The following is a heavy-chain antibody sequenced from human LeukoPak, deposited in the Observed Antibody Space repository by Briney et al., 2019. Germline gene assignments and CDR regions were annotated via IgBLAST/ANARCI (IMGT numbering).Heavy chain of an antibody. J-gene: IGHJ6*03. CDR2: ISPYTTKT. D-gene: IGHD1-26*01. Sequence: ASVKVSCKASGYTFISYGITWVRQAPGQGLEWMGWISPYTTKTNYAQSLQGRVTMTTDTTTSTAYMELRSLRSDDTAVYYCAREGGVGPTAPPDYYSYQMDVWGKGTTVTVSS. CDR3: AREGGVGPTAPPDYYSYQMDV. V-gene: IGHV1-18*01. CDR1: GYTFISYG.